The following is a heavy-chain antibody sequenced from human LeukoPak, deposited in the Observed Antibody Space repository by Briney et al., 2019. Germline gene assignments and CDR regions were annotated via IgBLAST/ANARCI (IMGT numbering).Heavy chain of an antibody. CDR2: ISGSGGGT. CDR1: GITLSNYG. V-gene: IGHV3-23*01. CDR3: ARGSSYGSGSYGY. J-gene: IGHJ4*02. Sequence: GGSLRLSCEVSGITLSNYGMSWVRQAPGKGLEWVAGISGSGGGTNYAESVKGRFTISRDNSKNTLYLQMNSLRAEDTAVYYCARGSSYGSGSYGYWGQGTLVTVSS. D-gene: IGHD3-10*01.